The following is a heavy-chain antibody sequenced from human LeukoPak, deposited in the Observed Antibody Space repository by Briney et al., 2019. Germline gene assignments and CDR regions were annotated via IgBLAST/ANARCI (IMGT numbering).Heavy chain of an antibody. CDR2: ISGSGGST. J-gene: IGHJ4*03. Sequence: PGGSLRLSCAASGFTFSSYAMSWVRQAPGKGLEWVSSISGSGGSTHYTDAVKGRFTISRDNSKNTLYLQMNSLRAEDTAGYFCAKWGEITLVRGVIVTQRGGYFDDWGQGTLVTVSS. CDR1: GFTFSSYA. D-gene: IGHD3-10*01. CDR3: AKWGEITLVRGVIVTQRGGYFDD. V-gene: IGHV3-23*01.